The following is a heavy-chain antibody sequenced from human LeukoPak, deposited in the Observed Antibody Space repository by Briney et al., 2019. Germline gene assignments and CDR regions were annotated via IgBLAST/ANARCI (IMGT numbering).Heavy chain of an antibody. CDR2: IIPILGIA. CDR1: GGTFSSYA. D-gene: IGHD3-10*01. Sequence: SVKVSCKASGGTFSSYAISWVRQAPGQGLEWMGRIIPILGIANYAQKFQGRVTITADKSTSTAYMELSSLRSEDTAVYYCARGSSVRGSYSDYWGQGTLVTVPS. CDR3: ARGSSVRGSYSDY. J-gene: IGHJ4*02. V-gene: IGHV1-69*04.